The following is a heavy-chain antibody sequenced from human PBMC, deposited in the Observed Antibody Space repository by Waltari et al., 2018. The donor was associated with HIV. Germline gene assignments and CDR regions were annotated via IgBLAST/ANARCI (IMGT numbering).Heavy chain of an antibody. D-gene: IGHD5-12*01. CDR2: FRDIDIT. J-gene: IGHJ4*02. V-gene: IGHV3-23*01. CDR1: GFRFSNVA. Sequence: EVQLLESGGGLVQPGGSLRLSCAASGFRFSNVAMSWVRQAPGKWLEWVSVFRDIDITYYLDSVKGRFIISRDDSKDSLYLQMNSLRVEDTAVYYCAKDDRASRGLDDWGQGTLVTVSS. CDR3: AKDDRASRGLDD.